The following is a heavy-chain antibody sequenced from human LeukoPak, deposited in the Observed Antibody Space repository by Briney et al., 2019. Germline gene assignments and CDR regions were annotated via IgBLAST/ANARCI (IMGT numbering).Heavy chain of an antibody. Sequence: TGGSLRLSCAASGFTFSSYWMSWVRQAPGKGLEWVANIKQDGSEKYYVDSVEGRFTISRDNAKNSLYLQMNSLRAEDTAVYYCARDDCSSISCYHNWFDPWGQGTLVTVSS. CDR2: IKQDGSEK. CDR3: ARDDCSSISCYHNWFDP. D-gene: IGHD2-2*01. CDR1: GFTFSSYW. V-gene: IGHV3-7*01. J-gene: IGHJ5*02.